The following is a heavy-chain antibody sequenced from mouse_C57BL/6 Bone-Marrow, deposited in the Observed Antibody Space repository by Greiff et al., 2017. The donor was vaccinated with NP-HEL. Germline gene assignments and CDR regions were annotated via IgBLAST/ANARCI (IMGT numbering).Heavy chain of an antibody. CDR1: GFSFNTYA. CDR3: VTGLRRDFDY. CDR2: IRSKSNNYAT. D-gene: IGHD3-1*01. V-gene: IGHV10-1*01. J-gene: IGHJ2*01. Sequence: EVQRVESGGGLVQPKGSLKLSCAASGFSFNTYAMNWVRQAPGKGLEWVARIRSKSNNYATYYADSVKDRFTISRDDSESMLYLQMNNLKTEDTAMYYCVTGLRRDFDYWGQGTTLTVSS.